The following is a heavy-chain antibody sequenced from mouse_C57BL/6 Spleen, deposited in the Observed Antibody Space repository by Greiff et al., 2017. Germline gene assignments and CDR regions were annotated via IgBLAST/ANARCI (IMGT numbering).Heavy chain of an antibody. V-gene: IGHV1-15*01. CDR2: IDPETGGT. CDR3: TRETVVAHFDY. D-gene: IGHD1-1*01. CDR1: GYTFTDYE. J-gene: IGHJ2*01. Sequence: QVQLQQSGAELVRPGASVTLSCKASGYTFTDYEMHWVKQTPVHGLEWIGAIDPETGGTAYNQKFKGKAILTADKSSSTAYMKLRSLTSEDSAVYYCTRETVVAHFDYWGQGTTLTVSS.